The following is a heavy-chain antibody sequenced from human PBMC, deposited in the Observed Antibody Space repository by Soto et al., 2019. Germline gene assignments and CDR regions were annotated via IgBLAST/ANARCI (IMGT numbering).Heavy chain of an antibody. CDR2: IIPIFGTA. CDR3: ARDFVTTVTMPGGFDY. CDR1: GGTFSSYA. D-gene: IGHD4-17*01. Sequence: ASVKVSCKASGGTFSSYAISWVRQAPGQGLEWMGGIIPIFGTANYAQKFQGRVTITADESTSTAYMELSSLRSEDTAVYYCARDFVTTVTMPGGFDYWGQGTLVTVSS. V-gene: IGHV1-69*13. J-gene: IGHJ4*02.